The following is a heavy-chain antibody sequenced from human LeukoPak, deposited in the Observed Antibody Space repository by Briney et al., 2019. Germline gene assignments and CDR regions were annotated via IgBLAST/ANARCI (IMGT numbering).Heavy chain of an antibody. D-gene: IGHD6-6*01. CDR2: INPSGGST. J-gene: IGHJ6*03. CDR1: GYTFTSYY. V-gene: IGHV1-46*01. CDR3: ARDRSSSSFYYYYYYMDV. Sequence: ASVKVSCKASGYTFTSYYMHWVRQAPGQGLEWMGIINPSGGSTIYAQKFQARVAMTRDMSTSTVYMELSSLTSEDTAVYYCARDRSSSSFYYYYYYMDVWGKGTTVTVSS.